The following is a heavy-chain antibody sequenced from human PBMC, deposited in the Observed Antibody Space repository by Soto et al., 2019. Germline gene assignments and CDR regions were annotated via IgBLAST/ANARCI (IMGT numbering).Heavy chain of an antibody. CDR2: IYSGGST. J-gene: IGHJ3*02. Sequence: GGSLRLSCAASGFTVCSNYMSWVRQAPGKGLEWVSVIYSGGSTYYADSVKGRFTISRDNSKNTLYLQMNSLRAEDTAVYYCARVRTTDDAFDIWGQGTMVTVSS. D-gene: IGHD4-17*01. V-gene: IGHV3-53*01. CDR1: GFTVCSNY. CDR3: ARVRTTDDAFDI.